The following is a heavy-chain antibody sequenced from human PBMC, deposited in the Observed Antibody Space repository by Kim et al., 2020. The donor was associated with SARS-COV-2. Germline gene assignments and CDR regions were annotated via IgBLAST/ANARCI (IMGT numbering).Heavy chain of an antibody. CDR1: GFTFSSFT. CDR3: ARAQGDANLTRVVFDYY. CDR2: ITSSGSYM. Sequence: GGSLRLSCAASGFTFSSFTMSWVRQAPGKGLEWVSAITSSGSYMYYADSVKGRFTISRDNAKDSLYLQMDSLRADDTAVYYCARAQGDANLTRVVFDYY. D-gene: IGHD2-21*01. J-gene: IGHJ6*01. V-gene: IGHV3-21*04.